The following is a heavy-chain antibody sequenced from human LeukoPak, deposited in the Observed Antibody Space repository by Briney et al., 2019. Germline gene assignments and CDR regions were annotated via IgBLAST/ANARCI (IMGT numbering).Heavy chain of an antibody. CDR1: GGSFSGYY. D-gene: IGHD6-19*01. CDR3: ARRRGPGSSGWSNDAFDI. CDR2: INHSGST. Sequence: SETLSLTCAVYGGSFSGYYWSWIRQPPGKGLEWIGEINHSGSTNYNPSLKSRVTISVDTSKNQFSLKLSSVTAADTAVYYCARRRGPGSSGWSNDAFDIWGQGTMVTVSS. J-gene: IGHJ3*02. V-gene: IGHV4-34*01.